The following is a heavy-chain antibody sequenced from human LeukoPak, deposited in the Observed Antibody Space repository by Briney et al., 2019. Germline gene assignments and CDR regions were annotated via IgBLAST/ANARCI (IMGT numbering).Heavy chain of an antibody. CDR3: AREVGAMSYYYYYYMDV. J-gene: IGHJ6*03. D-gene: IGHD1-26*01. V-gene: IGHV4-30-4*07. CDR1: GGSISSGGYS. Sequence: PSETLSLTCAVSGGSISSGGYSWSWIRQPPGKGLEWIGYIYYSGSTYYNPSLKSRVTISVDTSKNQFSLKLSSVTAADTAVYYCAREVGAMSYYYYYYMDVWGKGTTVTVSS. CDR2: IYYSGST.